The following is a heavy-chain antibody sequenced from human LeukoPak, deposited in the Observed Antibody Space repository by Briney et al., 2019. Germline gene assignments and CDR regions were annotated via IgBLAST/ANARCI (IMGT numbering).Heavy chain of an antibody. D-gene: IGHD6-19*01. Sequence: GASVKVSCKASGYTFTKSYIHWVRQAPGQRLEWMGWINTNTGNPTYAQGFTGRFVFSLDTSVSTAYLQISSLKAEDTAVYYCARDQAGTDDYYYMDVWGKGTTVTVSS. V-gene: IGHV7-4-1*02. J-gene: IGHJ6*03. CDR2: INTNTGNP. CDR3: ARDQAGTDDYYYMDV. CDR1: GYTFTKSY.